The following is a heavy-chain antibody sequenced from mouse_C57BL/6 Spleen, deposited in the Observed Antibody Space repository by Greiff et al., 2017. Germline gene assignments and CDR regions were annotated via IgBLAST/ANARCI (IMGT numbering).Heavy chain of an antibody. CDR3: ARSDYYGSSPYYAMDY. CDR1: GYSFTDYN. V-gene: IGHV1-39*01. CDR2: INPNYGTT. Sequence: ESGPELVKPGASVKISCKASGYSFTDYNMNWVKQSNGKSLEWIGVINPNYGTTSYNQKFKGKATLTVDQSSSTAYMQLNSLTSEDSAVYYCARSDYYGSSPYYAMDYWGQGTSVTVSS. D-gene: IGHD1-1*01. J-gene: IGHJ4*01.